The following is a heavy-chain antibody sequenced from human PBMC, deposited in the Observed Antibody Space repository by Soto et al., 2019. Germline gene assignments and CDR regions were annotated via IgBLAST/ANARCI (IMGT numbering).Heavy chain of an antibody. D-gene: IGHD2-21*02. CDR1: GKNFANSG. Sequence: PGESQRVSCKGAGKNFANSGSGWVSRKTGKGLEWMGIIYPGDSDTRYSPSFQGQVTISADKSIITAYLQWSSLKASDTAIYYCARRRNDFNDGFDIWGQGTMVTVSS. CDR3: ARRRNDFNDGFDI. J-gene: IGHJ3*02. CDR2: IYPGDSDT. V-gene: IGHV5-51*01.